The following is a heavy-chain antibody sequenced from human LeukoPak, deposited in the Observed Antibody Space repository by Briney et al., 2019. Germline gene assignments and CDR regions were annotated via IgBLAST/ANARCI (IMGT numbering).Heavy chain of an antibody. CDR1: GFTVSNYH. V-gene: IGHV3-48*02. CDR3: ARGSSY. J-gene: IGHJ4*02. CDR2: ISSSSTI. Sequence: GGSLRLSCAASGFTVSNYHMNWVRQAPGKGLEWVSYISSSSTIHYADSVKGRFTISRDNAKNSLFLQMNSLRDEDTAVYYCARGSSYWGQGTLVTVSS. D-gene: IGHD3-10*01.